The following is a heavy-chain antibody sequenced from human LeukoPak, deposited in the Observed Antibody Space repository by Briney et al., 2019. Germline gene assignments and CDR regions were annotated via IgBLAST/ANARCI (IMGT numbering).Heavy chain of an antibody. D-gene: IGHD3-22*01. V-gene: IGHV5-51*01. Sequence: GESLQISCKGSGYSFTTYWIARVRQMPGKGLEWMGIISPGDSDTRYSPSFQGQVTISADKSISTAYLQWSSLKASDTAIYYCARQSGGYYYSEFDYWGQGTLVTVSS. CDR3: ARQSGGYYYSEFDY. J-gene: IGHJ4*02. CDR2: ISPGDSDT. CDR1: GYSFTTYW.